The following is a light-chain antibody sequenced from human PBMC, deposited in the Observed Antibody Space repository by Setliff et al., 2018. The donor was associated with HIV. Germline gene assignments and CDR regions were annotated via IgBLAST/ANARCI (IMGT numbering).Light chain of an antibody. Sequence: QSALTQPASVSGSPGQSITISCTGSSDDVGKYDLVSWYQQHPGKAPKLIIFEVVQRPSGVSIRFSGSKSGDTASLTISGLQAEDEADYFCCSYAGDVNYVLFGGGTKVTVL. CDR2: EVV. CDR1: SDDVGKYDL. J-gene: IGLJ2*01. CDR3: CSYAGDVNYVL. V-gene: IGLV2-23*02.